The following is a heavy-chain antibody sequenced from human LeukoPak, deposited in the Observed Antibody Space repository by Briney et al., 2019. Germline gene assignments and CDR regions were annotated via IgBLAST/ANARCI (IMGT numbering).Heavy chain of an antibody. CDR1: GSAFSRYW. V-gene: IGHV3-74*01. D-gene: IGHD6-19*01. Sequence: PGGSLRLSCAASGSAFSRYWMHWVRQAPGKGLVWVSRINSDGSSTTYAASVKGRLTISRDNAKNTLYLQMNSLRAEDTAVYYCATEIAVVGPYYYGMDVWGQGTTVTVS. J-gene: IGHJ6*02. CDR2: INSDGSST. CDR3: ATEIAVVGPYYYGMDV.